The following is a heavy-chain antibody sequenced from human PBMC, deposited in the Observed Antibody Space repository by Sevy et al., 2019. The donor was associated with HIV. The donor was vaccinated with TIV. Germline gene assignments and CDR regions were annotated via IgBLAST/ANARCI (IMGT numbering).Heavy chain of an antibody. CDR3: ARGDGSGSYSDY. CDR1: GGSISSYY. Sequence: SETLSLTCTVSGGSISSYYWSWIRQPPGKGLEWIGYIYYSGSTNYNPSLKSRVTISVDTSKNQFSLKLSSVTAADTVEYYCARGDGSGSYSDYWGQRTLVTVSS. D-gene: IGHD3-10*01. J-gene: IGHJ4*02. V-gene: IGHV4-59*01. CDR2: IYYSGST.